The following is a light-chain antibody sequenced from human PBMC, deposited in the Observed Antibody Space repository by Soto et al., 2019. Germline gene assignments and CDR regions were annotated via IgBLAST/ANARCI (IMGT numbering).Light chain of an antibody. CDR2: GAS. CDR3: QQYGTTRIT. CDR1: QRVSNSY. Sequence: EIVLTQSPGTLSLSPVERATLSCRASQRVSNSYLAWYQQKPGQAPRLLMYGASNRATGIPDRFSGSGSETDFTLTISRLEPEDFAVYYCQQYGTTRITFGQGTRLEIK. J-gene: IGKJ5*01. V-gene: IGKV3-20*01.